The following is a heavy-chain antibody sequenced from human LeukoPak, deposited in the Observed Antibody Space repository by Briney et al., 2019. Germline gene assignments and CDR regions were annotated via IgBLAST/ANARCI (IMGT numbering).Heavy chain of an antibody. CDR1: GFTFSSYG. Sequence: GGSLRLSCAASGFTFSSYGMHWVRQAPGKGLEWVAVIWYDGSNKYYADSVKGRFTISRDNSKNTLYLQMNSLRAGDTAVYYCAKDSYDRSGYYYYYFAYWGQGTQVTVSS. CDR2: IWYDGSNK. D-gene: IGHD3-22*01. V-gene: IGHV3-30*02. J-gene: IGHJ4*02. CDR3: AKDSYDRSGYYYYYFAY.